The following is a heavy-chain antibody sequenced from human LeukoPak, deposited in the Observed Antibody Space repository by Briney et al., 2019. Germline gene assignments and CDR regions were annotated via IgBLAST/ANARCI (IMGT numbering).Heavy chain of an antibody. D-gene: IGHD3-3*01. V-gene: IGHV3-7*03. CDR2: IKLDGSEK. CDR1: GFTFSSYG. CDR3: ARDQYDTWSRRGNFDS. J-gene: IGHJ4*02. Sequence: GGSLRLSCAASGFTFSSYGMSWVRQAPGKGLEWVANIKLDGSEKNYVDSVKGRFTISRDNTKNSLYLQMNSLRAEDTAVFYCARDQYDTWSRRGNFDSWGQGTLVIVSS.